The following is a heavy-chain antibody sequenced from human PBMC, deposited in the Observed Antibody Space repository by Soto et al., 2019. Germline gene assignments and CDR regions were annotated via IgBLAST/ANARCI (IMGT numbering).Heavy chain of an antibody. CDR1: GLTFSSYE. Sequence: PGGSLRLSCSASGLTFSSYEMNWVRQAPGKGLEWVSYISDSGRTIYYADSVKGRFTVSRDDAQNSVYLQMDSLRAEDTAVYYCARDLLHYDFWSGYSADFYYGMDAWGPGTTVTVSS. J-gene: IGHJ6*02. CDR2: ISDSGRTI. V-gene: IGHV3-48*03. CDR3: ARDLLHYDFWSGYSADFYYGMDA. D-gene: IGHD3-3*01.